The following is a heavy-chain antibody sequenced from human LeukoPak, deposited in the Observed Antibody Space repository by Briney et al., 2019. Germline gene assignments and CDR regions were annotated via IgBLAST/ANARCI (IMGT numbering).Heavy chain of an antibody. CDR2: ISSSGSTI. D-gene: IGHD5-18*01. Sequence: GGSLRLSCAASGFTFSSYEMHWVRQAPGEGLEWVSYISSSGSTIYYADSVKGRFTISRDNAKNSLYLQMNSLRAEDTALYYCARDGGIQPFDCWGQGILVTVSS. CDR1: GFTFSSYE. J-gene: IGHJ4*02. V-gene: IGHV3-48*03. CDR3: ARDGGIQPFDC.